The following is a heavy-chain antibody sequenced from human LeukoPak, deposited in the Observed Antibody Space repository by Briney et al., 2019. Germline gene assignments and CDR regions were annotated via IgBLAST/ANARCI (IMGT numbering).Heavy chain of an antibody. Sequence: SETLSLTCAVYGGSFSGYYWSWIRQPPGKGLEWIGEINHSGSTNYNPSLKSRVTISVDTSKNQFSLKLSSVTAADTAVYYCARGFRMGDSSGLDPYYYYMDVWGKGTTVTVSS. CDR1: GGSFSGYY. V-gene: IGHV4-34*01. CDR3: ARGFRMGDSSGLDPYYYYMDV. CDR2: INHSGST. J-gene: IGHJ6*03. D-gene: IGHD3-22*01.